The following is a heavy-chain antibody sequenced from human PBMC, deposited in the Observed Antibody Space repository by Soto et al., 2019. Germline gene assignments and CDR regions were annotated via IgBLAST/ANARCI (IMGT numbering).Heavy chain of an antibody. Sequence: PSETLSLTCTVSGGSISSSSYYWGWIRQPPGKGLEWIGSIYYSGSTYYNPSLKSRVTISVDTSENQFSLKLSSVTAADTAVYYCARHQSYYYYMDVWGKGTTVTVSS. CDR2: IYYSGST. J-gene: IGHJ6*03. V-gene: IGHV4-39*01. CDR3: ARHQSYYYYMDV. CDR1: GGSISSSSYY.